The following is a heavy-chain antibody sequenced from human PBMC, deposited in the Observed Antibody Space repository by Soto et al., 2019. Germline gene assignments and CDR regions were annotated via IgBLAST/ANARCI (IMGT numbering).Heavy chain of an antibody. CDR1: GFTFDDYG. CDR3: ARGYDYPSYYYYGMDV. Sequence: PGGSLRLSCAASGFTFDDYGMSWVRQAPGKGLEWVSGINWNGGSTGYADSVKGRFTISRDNAKNSLYLQMNSLRAEDTALYYCARGYDYPSYYYYGMDVWGQGTTVTVSS. CDR2: INWNGGST. J-gene: IGHJ6*02. V-gene: IGHV3-20*04. D-gene: IGHD5-12*01.